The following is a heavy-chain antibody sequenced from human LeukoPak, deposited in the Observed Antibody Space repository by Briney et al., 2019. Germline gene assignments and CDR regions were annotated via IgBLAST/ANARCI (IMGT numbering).Heavy chain of an antibody. CDR1: GFTFSSCW. CDR3: ARQWNCDY. J-gene: IGHJ4*02. CDR2: IKQDGSEK. D-gene: IGHD6-19*01. Sequence: PGGSLRLSCAASGFTFSSCWMSWVRQAPGKGLEWVASIKQDGSEKYYVDSVKGRFTISRDNAKNSLYLQMNSLRVEDTAVYYCARQWNCDYWGQGTLVTVSS. V-gene: IGHV3-7*01.